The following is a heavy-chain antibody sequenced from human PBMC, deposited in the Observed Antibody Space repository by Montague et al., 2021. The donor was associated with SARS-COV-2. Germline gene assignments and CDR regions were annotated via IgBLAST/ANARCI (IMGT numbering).Heavy chain of an antibody. D-gene: IGHD6-19*01. J-gene: IGHJ6*03. CDR2: IDWDDNK. CDR1: GFSLNTSGMC. V-gene: IGHV2-70*11. CDR3: ARIRSGYSHGWYRHSSYYMDV. Sequence: PALVKPTQTLTLTCTFSGFSLNTSGMCVSWIRQPPGKALEWLARIDWDDNKYYSTSLKTRLTISKDTSKNQVVLTMTNMDPVDTGTYYCARIRSGYSHGWYRHSSYYMDVWGKGTTVIVSS.